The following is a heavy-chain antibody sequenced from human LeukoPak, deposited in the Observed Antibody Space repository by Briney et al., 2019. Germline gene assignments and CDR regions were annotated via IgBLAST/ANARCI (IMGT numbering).Heavy chain of an antibody. CDR3: AREGYGEGYFDY. CDR1: GYTFTGYY. D-gene: IGHD4-17*01. CDR2: INPNTGGT. V-gene: IGHV1-2*02. J-gene: IGHJ4*02. Sequence: ASVKVSCKASGYTFTGYYMHWVRQAPGQGLEWMGWINPNTGGTNYAQKFQGRVTMTRDTSISTAYMELSRLRSDDTAVYYCAREGYGEGYFDYWGQGTLVTVSS.